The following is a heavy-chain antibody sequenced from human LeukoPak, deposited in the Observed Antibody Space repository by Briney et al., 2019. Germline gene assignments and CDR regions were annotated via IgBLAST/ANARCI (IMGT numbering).Heavy chain of an antibody. V-gene: IGHV4-34*01. CDR3: ARGHITIFGVVIDYMDV. Sequence: SETLSLTCAVYGGSFSGYSWSWIRQPPGKGLEWIGEINHSGSTNYNPSLKSRVTISVDTSKNQFSLKLSSVTVADTAVYYCARGHITIFGVVIDYMDVRGKGTTVTVSS. J-gene: IGHJ6*03. CDR2: INHSGST. D-gene: IGHD3-3*01. CDR1: GGSFSGYS.